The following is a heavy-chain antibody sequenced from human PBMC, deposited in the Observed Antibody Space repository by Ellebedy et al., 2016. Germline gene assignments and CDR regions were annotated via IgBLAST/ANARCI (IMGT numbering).Heavy chain of an antibody. J-gene: IGHJ2*01. CDR3: TMVSLYEGDYDRHFDL. D-gene: IGHD4-17*01. CDR2: IRSKPKNYAT. V-gene: IGHV3-73*01. CDR1: GFAFSGAA. Sequence: GESLKISCAASGFAFSGAAMHWVRQASGRGLEWVGRIRSKPKNYATAYAASMKGRFSISRDDSENTAYLQMNSLKTEDTAVYYCTMVSLYEGDYDRHFDLWGRGTLVTVSS.